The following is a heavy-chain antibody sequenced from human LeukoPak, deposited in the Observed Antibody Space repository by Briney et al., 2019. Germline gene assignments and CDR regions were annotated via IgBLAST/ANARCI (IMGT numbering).Heavy chain of an antibody. V-gene: IGHV3-7*01. CDR2: IKQDGSEK. J-gene: IGHJ5*02. Sequence: PGGCLRLSWAASGLTFSSYWMSWVRQAPGKRLERVANIKQDGSEKYYVDSVKGRFTIYRDNAKNSLYLQVNSLRPQDTAGYYCARSGSEEIVVVVAATSTLEPYWFDPWGQGTLVTVSS. CDR3: ARSGSEEIVVVVAATSTLEPYWFDP. D-gene: IGHD2-15*01. CDR1: GLTFSSYW.